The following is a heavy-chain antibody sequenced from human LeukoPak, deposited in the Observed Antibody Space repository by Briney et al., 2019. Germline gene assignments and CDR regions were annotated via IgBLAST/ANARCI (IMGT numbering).Heavy chain of an antibody. CDR2: ISYDGSNK. D-gene: IGHD6-19*01. Sequence: GGSLRLSCAASGFTFSSYAMHWVRQAPGKGLEWVAVISYDGSNKYYADSVKGRFTISRDNSKNTLYLQMNSLRAEDTAVYYCVRDLVYSSGWYGFVDYWGQGTLVTVSS. CDR1: GFTFSSYA. CDR3: VRDLVYSSGWYGFVDY. J-gene: IGHJ4*02. V-gene: IGHV3-30*04.